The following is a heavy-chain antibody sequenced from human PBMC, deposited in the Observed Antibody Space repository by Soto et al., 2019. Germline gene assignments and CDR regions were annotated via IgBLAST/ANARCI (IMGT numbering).Heavy chain of an antibody. V-gene: IGHV3-74*02. CDR1: GFTVSNYW. Sequence: EVQLVESGGGLVQPGGSLRLYCAASGFTVSNYWMYWVRQAPGKGMEWVARINSDGSVSSHADSVRGRLTISRDNVKNTLYLHMDSLRAEDTAVYFCARGDCVGGTCYSLAGSFYYYMDVWGKGTTVTVFS. CDR2: INSDGSVS. J-gene: IGHJ6*03. CDR3: ARGDCVGGTCYSLAGSFYYYMDV. D-gene: IGHD2-15*01.